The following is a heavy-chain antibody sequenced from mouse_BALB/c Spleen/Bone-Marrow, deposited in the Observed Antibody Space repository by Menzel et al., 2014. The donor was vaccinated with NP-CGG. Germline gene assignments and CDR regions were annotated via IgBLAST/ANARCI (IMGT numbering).Heavy chain of an antibody. CDR1: GFNIKDSY. CDR2: IDPANGNT. D-gene: IGHD1-1*01. V-gene: IGHV14-3*02. J-gene: IGHJ3*01. CDR3: ARYNYGSSQFAY. Sequence: EVQLVESGAELVKPGASVKLSCTASGFNIKDSYMHWVKQRPEQGLEWIGRIDPANGNTKYDPKFQGKATITADTSSNTAYLQLSSLTSEDTAVYYRARYNYGSSQFAYWGQGTLVTVSA.